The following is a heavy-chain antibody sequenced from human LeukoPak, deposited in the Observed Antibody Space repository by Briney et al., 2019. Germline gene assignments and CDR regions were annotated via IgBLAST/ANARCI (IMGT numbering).Heavy chain of an antibody. CDR2: INHSGST. Sequence: KTSETLSLTCAVYGGSFGGYYWSWIRQPPGKGLEWIGEINHSGSTNYNPSLKSRVTISVDTSKNQFSLKLSSVTAADTAVYYCARKYSSSRYNWFDPWGQGTLVTVSS. CDR3: ARKYSSSRYNWFDP. J-gene: IGHJ5*02. D-gene: IGHD6-13*01. V-gene: IGHV4-34*01. CDR1: GGSFGGYY.